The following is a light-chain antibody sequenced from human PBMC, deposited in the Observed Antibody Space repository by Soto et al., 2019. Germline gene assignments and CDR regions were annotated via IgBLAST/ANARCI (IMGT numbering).Light chain of an antibody. CDR2: GAS. CDR3: QHYNNWLGT. CDR1: QNIISN. Sequence: EIVVTQPPALLSLSPGERATLSCRASQNIISNLAWYQQKLGQAPRLLIYGASTRATGIPARFSGSGSGTECTLNISSLQSEDVAVYYCQHYNNWLGTFGGGTKVDIK. V-gene: IGKV3-15*01. J-gene: IGKJ4*01.